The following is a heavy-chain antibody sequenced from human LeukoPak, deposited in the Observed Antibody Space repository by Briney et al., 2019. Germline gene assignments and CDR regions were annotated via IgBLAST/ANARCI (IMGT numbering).Heavy chain of an antibody. J-gene: IGHJ4*02. Sequence: SETLSLTCTVSGGSISSSSYYWGWIRQPPGKGLEWIGSIYYSGSTYYNPSLKSRVAISVYTSKNKFSLKMRSLTAADTAVYYGARGLAYCGGDCYAGGGDYFDYWGQGTLLTVSS. D-gene: IGHD2-21*01. V-gene: IGHV4-39*07. CDR2: IYYSGST. CDR1: GGSISSSSYY. CDR3: ARGLAYCGGDCYAGGGDYFDY.